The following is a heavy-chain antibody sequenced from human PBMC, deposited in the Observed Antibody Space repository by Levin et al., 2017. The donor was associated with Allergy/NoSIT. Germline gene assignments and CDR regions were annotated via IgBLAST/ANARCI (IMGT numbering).Heavy chain of an antibody. CDR3: ARHGKGATPHLGY. CDR1: GGSISSYY. Sequence: SETLSLTCTVSGGSISSYYWSWIRQPPGKGLEWIGYIYYSGSTNYNPSLKSRVTISVDTSKNQFSLKLSSVTAADTAVYYCARHGKGATPHLGYWGQGTLVTVSS. V-gene: IGHV4-59*08. J-gene: IGHJ4*02. D-gene: IGHD1-26*01. CDR2: IYYSGST.